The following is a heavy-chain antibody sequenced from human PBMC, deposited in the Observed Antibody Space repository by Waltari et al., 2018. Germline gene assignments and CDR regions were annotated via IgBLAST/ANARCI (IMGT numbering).Heavy chain of an antibody. CDR1: GFTVSSYY. CDR2: IYSGGST. V-gene: IGHV3-66*02. CDR3: ARGRGWCDY. Sequence: EVQLVESGGGLVQPGGSLRLSCAASGFTVSSYYMSWVRPAPGKGLELVSVIYSGGSTYSADSVKGRFTISRDNSKNTLYLQMNSLRVEDTAVYYCARGRGWCDYWGQGTLVTVSS. D-gene: IGHD6-19*01. J-gene: IGHJ4*02.